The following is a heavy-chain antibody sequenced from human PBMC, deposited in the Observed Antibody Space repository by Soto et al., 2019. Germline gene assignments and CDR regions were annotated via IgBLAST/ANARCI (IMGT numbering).Heavy chain of an antibody. CDR2: IYPGDSDT. Sequence: PGESLKISCKGSGYSFTSYWIGWVRQMPGKGLEWMGIIYPGDSDTRYSPSFQGQVTISADKSISTAYLQWSSLKASDTAMYYCARRDGYNQLFNWFDPWGQGTLVTVSS. CDR3: ARRDGYNQLFNWFDP. V-gene: IGHV5-51*01. CDR1: GYSFTSYW. J-gene: IGHJ5*02. D-gene: IGHD5-12*01.